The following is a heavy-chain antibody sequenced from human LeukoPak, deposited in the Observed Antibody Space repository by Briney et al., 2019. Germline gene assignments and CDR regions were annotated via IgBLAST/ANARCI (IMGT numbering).Heavy chain of an antibody. CDR2: FIPILGIA. CDR3: AREPDYGGNS. J-gene: IGHJ4*02. D-gene: IGHD4-23*01. CDR1: GGTFSSYA. Sequence: SVKVSCKASGGTFSSYAISWVRQAPGQGLEWMGRFIPILGIANYAQKFQGRVTITADKSTSTAYMELSSLRSEDTAVYYCAREPDYGGNSWGQGTLVTVSS. V-gene: IGHV1-69*04.